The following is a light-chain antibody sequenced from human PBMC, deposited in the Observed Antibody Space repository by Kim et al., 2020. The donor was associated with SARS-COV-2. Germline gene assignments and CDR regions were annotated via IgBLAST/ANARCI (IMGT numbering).Light chain of an antibody. V-gene: IGLV1-40*01. J-gene: IGLJ2*01. Sequence: VTMSCAGSSFNIGAGSAVPCYHRLPGTAAKLLSYCNSNRPSGVPGRFSGSKSGASASLAITALQAEDEADYYCQTYDSILSGSEVFGGGTQLTFL. CDR1: SFNIGAGSA. CDR2: CNS. CDR3: QTYDSILSGSEV.